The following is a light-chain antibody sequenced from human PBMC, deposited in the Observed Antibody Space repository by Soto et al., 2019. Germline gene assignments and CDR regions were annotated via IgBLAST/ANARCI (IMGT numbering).Light chain of an antibody. Sequence: QSALTQPRSVSGSPGQSVTISCTGSSSDVGAYNFASWYQQHPGAAPKLLIHDVNKRPPGVPDRFSASKSGNTASLTISGLQAEDEADYFCCSYTASDLWVFGGGTKLTVL. V-gene: IGLV2-11*01. J-gene: IGLJ3*02. CDR3: CSYTASDLWV. CDR2: DVN. CDR1: SSDVGAYNF.